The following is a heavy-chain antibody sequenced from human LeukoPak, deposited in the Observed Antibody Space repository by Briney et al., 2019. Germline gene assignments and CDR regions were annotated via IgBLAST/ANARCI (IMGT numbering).Heavy chain of an antibody. V-gene: IGHV3-30-3*01. CDR3: ARDGYEQWLPTDAFDI. CDR2: MSYDGNNK. J-gene: IGHJ3*02. D-gene: IGHD6-19*01. CDR1: GFTFSSYA. Sequence: PGGSLRLSCAASGFTFSSYAIHWVRQAPGKGLEWVAVMSYDGNNKYYADSVKGRVTISRDNSKNTLYLQMISLRAEDTAVYYCARDGYEQWLPTDAFDIWGQGTMVTVSS.